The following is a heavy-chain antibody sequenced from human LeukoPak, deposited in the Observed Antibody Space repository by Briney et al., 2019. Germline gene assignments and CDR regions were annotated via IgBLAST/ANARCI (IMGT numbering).Heavy chain of an antibody. CDR2: INWNGGST. CDR1: GFTFDDYG. CDR3: ARAVGATNYFDF. D-gene: IGHD1-26*01. J-gene: IGHJ4*02. Sequence: RPGGSLRLSCAASGFTFDDYGMSWVRQPAGKGLGWVSGINWNGGSTGYADSVKGRFTNSRDNAKNALYLQMNSLRAEDTALYYCARAVGATNYFDFWGQGTLVTVSS. V-gene: IGHV3-20*04.